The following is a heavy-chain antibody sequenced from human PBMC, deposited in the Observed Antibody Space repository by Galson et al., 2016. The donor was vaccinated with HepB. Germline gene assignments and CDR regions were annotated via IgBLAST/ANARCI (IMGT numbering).Heavy chain of an antibody. Sequence: SLRLSCAASGFRFGSYGMHWVRQAPGKGLEWVAYIPLDGSNKYYRDSVKGRFTISRGNSKNTLYLQMNSLRVEDTAMYYCARDGYYYGSGSYGAATYWGQGTPVTVSS. V-gene: IGHV3-30*03. CDR3: ARDGYYYGSGSYGAATY. D-gene: IGHD3-10*01. CDR1: GFRFGSYG. CDR2: IPLDGSNK. J-gene: IGHJ4*02.